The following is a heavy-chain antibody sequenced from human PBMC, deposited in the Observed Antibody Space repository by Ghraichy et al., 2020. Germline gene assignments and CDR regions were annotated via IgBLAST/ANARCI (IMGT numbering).Heavy chain of an antibody. V-gene: IGHV3-7*01. D-gene: IGHD3-22*01. CDR1: GFTFSSYW. Sequence: GGSLRLSCAASGFTFSSYWMSWVRQAPGKGLEWVANIKQDGSEKYYVDSVKGRFTISRDNAKNSLYLQMNSLRAEYTAVYYCARGQDYYDSSGYYYWGQGTLVTVSS. CDR3: ARGQDYYDSSGYYY. CDR2: IKQDGSEK. J-gene: IGHJ4*02.